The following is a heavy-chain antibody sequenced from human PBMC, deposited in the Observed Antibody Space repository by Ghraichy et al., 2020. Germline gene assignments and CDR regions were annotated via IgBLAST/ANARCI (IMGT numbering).Heavy chain of an antibody. CDR2: IKQDGTEK. V-gene: IGHV3-7*03. D-gene: IGHD6-19*01. CDR1: EFTFSNYW. Sequence: GGSLRLSCTASEFTFSNYWMTWVRQVPGKGLEWVANIKQDGTEKYYVDSVKGRFTISRDNAKNSLYLQMSSLRSEDTAVYYCARIAVENYYFDYWGQGTLVTVSS. J-gene: IGHJ4*02. CDR3: ARIAVENYYFDY.